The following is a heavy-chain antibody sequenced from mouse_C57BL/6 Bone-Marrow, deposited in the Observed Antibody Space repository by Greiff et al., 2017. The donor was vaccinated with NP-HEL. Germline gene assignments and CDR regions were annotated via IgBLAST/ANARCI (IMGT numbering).Heavy chain of an antibody. CDR2: ISYDGSN. V-gene: IGHV3-6*01. CDR3: ARALITTVLFDY. D-gene: IGHD1-1*01. J-gene: IGHJ2*01. Sequence: VQLQQSGPGLVKPSQSLSLTCSVTGYSITSGYYWNWIRQFPGNKLEWMGYISYDGSNNYNPSLKNRISITRDTSKNQFFLKLNSVTTEDTATYYCARALITTVLFDYWGQGTTLTVSS. CDR1: GYSITSGYY.